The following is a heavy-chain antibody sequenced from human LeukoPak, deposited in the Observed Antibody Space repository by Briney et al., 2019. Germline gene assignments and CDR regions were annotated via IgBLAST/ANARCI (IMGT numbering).Heavy chain of an antibody. V-gene: IGHV3-9*01. J-gene: IGHJ4*02. D-gene: IGHD2/OR15-2a*01. Sequence: GGSLRRYCAASGFTCYDYAMHWVRQAPGKGLEWVSGISWNSGSIGYADSVKGRFTISRDNAKNSLYLQMNSLRAEDTALYYCATERQQYFEYWGQGTLVTVSS. CDR2: ISWNSGSI. CDR3: ATERQQYFEY. CDR1: GFTCYDYA.